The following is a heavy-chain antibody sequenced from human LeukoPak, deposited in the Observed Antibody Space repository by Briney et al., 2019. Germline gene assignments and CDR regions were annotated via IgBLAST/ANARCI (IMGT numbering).Heavy chain of an antibody. V-gene: IGHV3-30-3*01. CDR3: ARDRGTQLWLESPDY. CDR1: GFTFSSYA. CDR2: ISYDGSNK. Sequence: GGSLRLSCAASGFTFSSYAMSWVRQAPGKGLEWVAVISYDGSNKYYADSVKGRFTISRDNSKNTLYLQMNSLRAEDTAVYYCARDRGTQLWLESPDYWGQGTLVTVSS. J-gene: IGHJ4*02. D-gene: IGHD5-18*01.